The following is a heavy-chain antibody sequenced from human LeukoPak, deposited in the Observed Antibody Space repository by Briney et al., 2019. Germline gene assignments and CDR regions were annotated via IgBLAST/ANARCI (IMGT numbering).Heavy chain of an antibody. V-gene: IGHV1-8*01. J-gene: IGHJ4*02. CDR1: GYTFFGYD. CDR2: MNPNSGNT. D-gene: IGHD3-22*01. Sequence: GASVKVSCKASGYTFFGYDINWVRQAPGQRLEWMVWMNPNSGNTGYAQKFQGRVSMTRSTSISTAYMELSSLTSEDTAVYYCALSLYYYNSSGYYPFDYWGQGTLITVSS. CDR3: ALSLYYYNSSGYYPFDY.